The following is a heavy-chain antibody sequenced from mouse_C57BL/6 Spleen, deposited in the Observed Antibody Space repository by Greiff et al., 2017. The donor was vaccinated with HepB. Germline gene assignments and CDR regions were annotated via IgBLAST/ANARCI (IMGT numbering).Heavy chain of an antibody. J-gene: IGHJ4*01. V-gene: IGHV1-4*01. CDR2: INPSSGYT. CDR3: ARQDYGSQSFYAMDY. D-gene: IGHD1-1*01. Sequence: QVQLQQSGAELARPGASVKMSCKASGYTFTSYTMHWVKQRPGQGLEWIGYINPSSGYTKYNQKFKDKATLTADKSSSTAYMQLSSLTSEDSAVYYCARQDYGSQSFYAMDYWGQGTSVTVSS. CDR1: GYTFTSYT.